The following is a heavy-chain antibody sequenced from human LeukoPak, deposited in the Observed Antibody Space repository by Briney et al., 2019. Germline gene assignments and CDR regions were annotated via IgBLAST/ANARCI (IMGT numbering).Heavy chain of an antibody. Sequence: GGSLRLSCAASGFTVSSNYMSWVRQAPGKGLEWVSGISWNGDSIGYADSVKGRFTISRDNAKKSLYLQMKSLRAEDTALYYCAKGIEEVVTAILSWGQGTLVTVSS. J-gene: IGHJ4*02. CDR2: ISWNGDSI. CDR1: GFTVSSNY. CDR3: AKGIEEVVTAILS. D-gene: IGHD2-21*02. V-gene: IGHV3-9*01.